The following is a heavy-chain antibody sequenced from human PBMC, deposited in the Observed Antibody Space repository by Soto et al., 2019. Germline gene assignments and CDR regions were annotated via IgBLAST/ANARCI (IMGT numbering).Heavy chain of an antibody. CDR3: ARPARDFWSGYPSHYFDC. D-gene: IGHD3-3*01. CDR1: GFTFSSYA. J-gene: IGHJ4*02. Sequence: PGGSLRLSCAASGFTFSSYAMHWVRQAPGKGLEWVAVISYDGSNKYYADSVKGRFTISRDNSKNTLYLQMNSLRAEDTAVYYCARPARDFWSGYPSHYFDCWGQGTLVTVSS. CDR2: ISYDGSNK. V-gene: IGHV3-30-3*01.